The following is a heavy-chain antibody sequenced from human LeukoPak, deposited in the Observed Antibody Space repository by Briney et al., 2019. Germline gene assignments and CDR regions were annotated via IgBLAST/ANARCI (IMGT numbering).Heavy chain of an antibody. Sequence: GGSLRLSCAASGFTFSSYAMSWVRQAPGKGLEWVSSISGSGNRTYYADSVKGRFAISRDNSKNTLFLQMNSLRAEDTAVYYCAKNLYCGGGSCYPSALGMDVWGQGTTVTVSS. V-gene: IGHV3-23*01. CDR2: ISGSGNRT. CDR1: GFTFSSYA. D-gene: IGHD2-15*01. J-gene: IGHJ6*02. CDR3: AKNLYCGGGSCYPSALGMDV.